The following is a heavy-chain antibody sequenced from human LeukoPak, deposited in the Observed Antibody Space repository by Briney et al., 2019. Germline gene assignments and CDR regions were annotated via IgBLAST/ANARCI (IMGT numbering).Heavy chain of an antibody. D-gene: IGHD4-17*01. Sequence: GGSLRLSCEASGFTFRSYSMNWVRQAPGKGLEGVSSIARSSSDRFYADSVKGRFTISRDDAKKSLYLEMNSLRAEDTAVYYCGRDGGSTVAIDYWGQGTLVTVSS. J-gene: IGHJ4*02. CDR2: IARSSSDR. CDR3: GRDGGSTVAIDY. V-gene: IGHV3-21*01. CDR1: GFTFRSYS.